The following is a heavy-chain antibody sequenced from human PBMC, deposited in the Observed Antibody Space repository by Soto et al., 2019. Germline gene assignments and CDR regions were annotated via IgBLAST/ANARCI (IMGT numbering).Heavy chain of an antibody. CDR2: IIPILGIA. V-gene: IGHV1-69*02. Sequence: SVNVSCKASGGTFSSYTISWVRQAPGQGLEWMGRIIPILGIANYAQKFQGRVTITADKSTSTAYMELSSLRSEDTAVYYCASSCSGGSCYRFDAFDIWGQGTMVTVSS. CDR3: ASSCSGGSCYRFDAFDI. CDR1: GGTFSSYT. J-gene: IGHJ3*02. D-gene: IGHD2-15*01.